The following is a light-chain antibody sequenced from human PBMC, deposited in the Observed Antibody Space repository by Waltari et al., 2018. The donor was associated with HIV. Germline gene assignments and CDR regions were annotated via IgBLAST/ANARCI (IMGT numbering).Light chain of an antibody. Sequence: EVVMTQSPATLSVSPGERATLSCRASQSVKTSLAWYQQKPGHAPRLLIHGASATGIGVAARFRGSGSVTQFTLTISSLQAEDVAVYFWHQDKHWRRTFGQGTKV. CDR3: HQDKHWRRT. CDR1: QSVKTS. V-gene: IGKV3D-15*01. CDR2: GAS. J-gene: IGKJ1*01.